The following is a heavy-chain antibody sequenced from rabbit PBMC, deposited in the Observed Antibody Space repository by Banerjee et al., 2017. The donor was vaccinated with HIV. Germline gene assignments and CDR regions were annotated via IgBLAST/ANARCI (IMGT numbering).Heavy chain of an antibody. CDR2: IDGGSGST. D-gene: IGHD4-1*01. V-gene: IGHV1S45*01. CDR1: GFSFSSTLW. CDR3: TREFTVNNGDLDL. Sequence: QEQLVESGGGLVTLGGSLKLSCKASGFSFSSTLWICWVRQAPGKGLEWIACIDGGSGSTWYASWAKGRCTISKIPSTMVTLQMTSLTAADTATYFCTREFTVNNGDLDLWGQGTLVTVS. J-gene: IGHJ4*01.